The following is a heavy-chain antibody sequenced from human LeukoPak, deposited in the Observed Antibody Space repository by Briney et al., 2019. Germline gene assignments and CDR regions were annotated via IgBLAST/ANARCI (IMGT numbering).Heavy chain of an antibody. CDR3: AKDSEDYYDSSGYAN. V-gene: IGHV3-9*01. CDR2: TSWNGGRI. Sequence: GRSLRLSCAASGFTFGDYAMHWVRKTPGKGLEWVSGTSWNGGRIGYADSVEGRFTISRDNSKNTLYLQMNSLRAEDTAVYYCAKDSEDYYDSSGYANWGQGTLVTVSS. J-gene: IGHJ4*02. D-gene: IGHD3-22*01. CDR1: GFTFGDYA.